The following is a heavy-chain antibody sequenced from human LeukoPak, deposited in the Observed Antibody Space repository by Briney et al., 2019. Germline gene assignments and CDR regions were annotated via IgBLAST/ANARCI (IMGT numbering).Heavy chain of an antibody. D-gene: IGHD2-15*01. CDR3: TTGIKTADH. CDR2: IRSKPYGGTT. CDR1: GFTIGDYA. Sequence: SLLLSCTTSGFTIGDYAMCWVRQAPGKGLERVGFIRSKPYGGTTEYAASVKGRFTISRDDSKSIAYLQMNSLKTEDTAVYYCTTGIKTADHWGQGTLVTVSS. J-gene: IGHJ4*02. V-gene: IGHV3-49*04.